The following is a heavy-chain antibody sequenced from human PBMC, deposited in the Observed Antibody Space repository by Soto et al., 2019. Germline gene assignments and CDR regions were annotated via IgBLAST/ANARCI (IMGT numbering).Heavy chain of an antibody. J-gene: IGHJ6*02. D-gene: IGHD2-8*01. Sequence: SETLSLTCDVSGGSVSSNSYSWGWIRQSPGKGLEWIGNIYHSESTYYHPSLKSRVTISVDTSKNQFSLKLSSVAAADTAIYYCAKNGQPPYYYYGLDVWGQGTTVTVSS. CDR3: AKNGQPPYYYYGLDV. CDR2: IYHSEST. CDR1: GGSVSSNSYS. V-gene: IGHV4-39*07.